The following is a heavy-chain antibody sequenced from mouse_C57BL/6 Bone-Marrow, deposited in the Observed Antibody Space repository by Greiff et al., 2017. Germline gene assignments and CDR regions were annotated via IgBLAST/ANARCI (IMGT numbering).Heavy chain of an antibody. CDR2: IHPNSGST. D-gene: IGHD1-1*01. CDR3: ARKPRDYGKDWYFDV. J-gene: IGHJ1*03. V-gene: IGHV1-64*01. Sequence: QVQLQQPGAELVKPGASVKLSCKASGYTFTSYWMHWVKQRPGQGLEWIGMIHPNSGSTNYNEKFKSKATLTVDKSSSTAYMQLSSLTSEDSAVYYCARKPRDYGKDWYFDVWGTGTTVTVSS. CDR1: GYTFTSYW.